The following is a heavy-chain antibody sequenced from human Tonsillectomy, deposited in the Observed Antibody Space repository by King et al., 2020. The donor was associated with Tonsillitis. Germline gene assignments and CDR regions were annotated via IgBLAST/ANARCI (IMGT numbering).Heavy chain of an antibody. V-gene: IGHV4-38-2*01. CDR2: IYHSGST. D-gene: IGHD6-13*01. CDR3: ARGYSGIWTYYFDY. J-gene: IGHJ4*02. CDR1: GYSIDSGYY. Sequence: QLQESGPGLVKPSETLSLTCAVSGYSIDSGYYWGWIRQPQGKGLEWIASIYHSGSTYYNPSLKSRVTMSVDTSKNQFSLELSSVTAADTAVYYCARGYSGIWTYYFDYWGQGTLVTVSS.